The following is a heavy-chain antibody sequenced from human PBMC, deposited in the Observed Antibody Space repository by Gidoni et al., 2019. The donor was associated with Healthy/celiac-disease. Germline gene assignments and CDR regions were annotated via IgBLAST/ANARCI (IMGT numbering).Heavy chain of an antibody. V-gene: IGHV1-46*01. D-gene: IGHD2-8*01. J-gene: IGHJ3*02. CDR2: INPSGGST. CDR3: ARVHCTNGVCPQDAFDI. CDR1: GYTFTSYY. Sequence: QVQLVQSGAEVKKPGASVKVSCKASGYTFTSYYMHWVRQAPGQGLEWMGIINPSGGSTSYAQKFQGRVTMTRDTSTSTVYMELSSLRSEDTAVYYCARVHCTNGVCPQDAFDIWGQGTMVTVSS.